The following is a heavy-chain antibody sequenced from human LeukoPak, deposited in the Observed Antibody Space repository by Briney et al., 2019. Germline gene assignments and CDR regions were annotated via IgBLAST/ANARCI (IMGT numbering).Heavy chain of an antibody. CDR2: FYHSGGT. CDR1: GGSVSSYY. CDR3: ARGDSSGWNGRVAFDP. D-gene: IGHD6-19*01. Sequence: PSETLSLTCSVSGGSVSSYYWNWIRQPPGKGLEWIGFFYHSGGTHYNLSLKSRVTISLDTSKSQVSLNLNSVTAADTAVYYCARGDSSGWNGRVAFDPWGQGTLVTVSS. J-gene: IGHJ5*02. V-gene: IGHV4-59*02.